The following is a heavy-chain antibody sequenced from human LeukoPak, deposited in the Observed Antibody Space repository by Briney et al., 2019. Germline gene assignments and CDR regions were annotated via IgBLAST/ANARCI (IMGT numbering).Heavy chain of an antibody. V-gene: IGHV1-69*02. J-gene: IGHJ6*02. CDR3: ARGHQPPYYGMDV. CDR1: GGTFSSYT. CDR2: IIPILGIA. Sequence: SVKVSCKASGGTFSSYTISWVRQAPGQRLEWMGRIIPILGIANYAQKFQGRVTITADKSTSTAYMELSSLRSEDTAVFYCARGHQPPYYGMDVWGQGTTVTVSS.